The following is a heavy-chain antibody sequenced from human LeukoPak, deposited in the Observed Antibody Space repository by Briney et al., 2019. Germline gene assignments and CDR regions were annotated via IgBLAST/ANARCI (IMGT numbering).Heavy chain of an antibody. Sequence: GGSLRLSCAASGFTFSSYAMHWVRQAPGKGLEWVAVISYDGSNKYYADSVKGRFTISGDNSKNTLYLQMNSLRAEDTAVYYCARDVPLRFGESNYWGQGTLVTVSS. J-gene: IGHJ4*02. D-gene: IGHD3-10*01. CDR3: ARDVPLRFGESNY. V-gene: IGHV3-30-3*01. CDR1: GFTFSSYA. CDR2: ISYDGSNK.